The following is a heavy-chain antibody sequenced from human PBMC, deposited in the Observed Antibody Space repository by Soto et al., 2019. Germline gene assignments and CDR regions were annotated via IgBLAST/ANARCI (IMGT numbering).Heavy chain of an antibody. J-gene: IGHJ4*02. Sequence: EVQLVESGGGLVQPGGSLRLSCAASGFVLSSYSMSWVRQAPGKGLEWVSYIGTGTRTRYYADSVKGRFTISRDNGKNSLFLQMNILRAEDTALYYCERSYCYGFGYWGQGTLVTVSS. CDR1: GFVLSSYS. V-gene: IGHV3-48*01. D-gene: IGHD5-18*01. CDR2: IGTGTRTR. CDR3: ERSYCYGFGY.